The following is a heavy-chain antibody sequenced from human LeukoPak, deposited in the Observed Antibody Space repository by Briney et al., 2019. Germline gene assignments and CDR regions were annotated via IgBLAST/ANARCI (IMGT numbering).Heavy chain of an antibody. CDR3: ARTVTSLWGWFDP. D-gene: IGHD4-17*01. V-gene: IGHV4-59*12. CDR2: IYYSGST. CDR1: GGSISSYY. Sequence: PSETLSLTCTVSGGSISSYYWSWTRQPPGKGLEWIGDIYYSGSTYYSPSLKSRVTISVDTSKNQFSLKLSSVTAADTAVYYCARTVTSLWGWFDPWGQGTLVTVSS. J-gene: IGHJ5*02.